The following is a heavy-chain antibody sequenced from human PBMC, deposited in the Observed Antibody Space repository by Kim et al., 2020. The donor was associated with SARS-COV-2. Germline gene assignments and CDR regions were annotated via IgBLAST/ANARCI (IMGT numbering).Heavy chain of an antibody. CDR2: INSDGSVI. J-gene: IGHJ4*02. D-gene: IGHD6-13*01. CDR3: ASARSSRSGG. CDR1: GFSFSTYW. V-gene: IGHV3-74*01. Sequence: GGSLRLSCEASGFSFSTYWMHWVRQAPGKGLVWVSRINSDGSVIDYADSVRGRFTISRDNAKNTLFLQMNSLRADDTATYYCASARSSRSGGWGQGTLVTVSS.